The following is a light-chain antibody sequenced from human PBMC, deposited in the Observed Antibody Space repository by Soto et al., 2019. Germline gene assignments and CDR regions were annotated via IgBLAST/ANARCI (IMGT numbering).Light chain of an antibody. CDR3: CSYAVTSTYV. J-gene: IGLJ1*01. CDR2: EVS. CDR1: QSDVGSYNL. V-gene: IGLV2-23*02. Sequence: LSQPASVSGAPGQSITLSRPGNQSDVGSYNLASWYQQHPGKAPNLMFYEVSKRPSGVSNRFSGSKSGNTASLTISGLQAEDEAHYYCCSYAVTSTYVFGTGTKVTVL.